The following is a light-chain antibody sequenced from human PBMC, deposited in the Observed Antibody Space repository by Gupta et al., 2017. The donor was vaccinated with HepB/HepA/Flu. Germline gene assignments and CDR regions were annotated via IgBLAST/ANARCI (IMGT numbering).Light chain of an antibody. V-gene: IGLV2-11*01. CDR3: CSYAGSDNVV. J-gene: IGLJ2*01. Sequence: SALTHPRSVSGPPAQSVTISCTGTSSDVGGYNYVSWYQQHPGKAPKLVIYDVSKRPSGVPGRFSGTKAGNTASLTISGLQAEEEADYYCCSYAGSDNVVFGGGTKVTVL. CDR2: DVS. CDR1: SSDVGGYNY.